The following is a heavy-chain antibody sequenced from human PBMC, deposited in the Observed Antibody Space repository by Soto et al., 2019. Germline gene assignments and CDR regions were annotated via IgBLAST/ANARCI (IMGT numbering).Heavy chain of an antibody. CDR3: AKTAAGGKNYYGMDV. D-gene: IGHD6-13*01. J-gene: IGHJ6*02. Sequence: GESLKISCKGSGYSFTSYWIGWARQMPGKCLEWMGLIYPGDSDTRYSPSFQGQVTISADKSISTAYLQWSSLKASDTAMYYCAKTAAGGKNYYGMDVWGQATTVTVSS. V-gene: IGHV5-51*01. CDR2: IYPGDSDT. CDR1: GYSFTSYW.